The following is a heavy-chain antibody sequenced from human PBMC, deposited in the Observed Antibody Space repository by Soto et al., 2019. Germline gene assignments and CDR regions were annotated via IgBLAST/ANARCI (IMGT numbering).Heavy chain of an antibody. CDR2: INPNSGGT. D-gene: IGHD6-19*01. Sequence: GASVKVSCKASGYTFTGYYMHWVRQAPGQGLEWMGWINPNSGGTNYAQKFQGRVTMTRDSSISTAYMELSRLRSDDTAVYYCARVGSSGWYEMTNYYYYGMDVWGQGTTVTVSS. J-gene: IGHJ6*02. CDR1: GYTFTGYY. CDR3: ARVGSSGWYEMTNYYYYGMDV. V-gene: IGHV1-2*02.